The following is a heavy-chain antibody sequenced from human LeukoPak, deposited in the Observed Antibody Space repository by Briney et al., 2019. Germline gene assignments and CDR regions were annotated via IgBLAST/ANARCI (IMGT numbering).Heavy chain of an antibody. CDR2: ISSSSSYI. D-gene: IGHD2-2*01. CDR3: ARVDIVVVPAAIRGGSDY. J-gene: IGHJ4*02. Sequence: SGGSLRLSCAASGFTFSSYSMNWVRQAPGKGLEWVSSISSSSSYIYYADSVKGRFTISRDNAKNSLYLQMNSLRAEDTAVYYCARVDIVVVPAAIRGGSDYWGQGTLVTVSS. CDR1: GFTFSSYS. V-gene: IGHV3-21*01.